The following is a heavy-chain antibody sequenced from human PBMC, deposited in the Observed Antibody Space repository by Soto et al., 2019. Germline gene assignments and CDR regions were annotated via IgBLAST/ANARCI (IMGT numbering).Heavy chain of an antibody. V-gene: IGHV3-33*01. CDR1: GFTFSSYG. Sequence: GGSLRLSCAASGFTFSSYGMHWVRQAPGKGLEWVAVIWYDGSNKYYADSVKGRFTISRDNSKNTLYLQMNSLRAEDTAVYYCARDQYSSGWDHSDAFDIWGQGTMVTVSS. J-gene: IGHJ3*02. CDR2: IWYDGSNK. D-gene: IGHD6-19*01. CDR3: ARDQYSSGWDHSDAFDI.